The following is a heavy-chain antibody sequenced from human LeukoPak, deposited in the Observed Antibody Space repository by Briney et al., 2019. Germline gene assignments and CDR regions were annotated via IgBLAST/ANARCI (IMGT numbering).Heavy chain of an antibody. D-gene: IGHD3-16*02. CDR2: IYHSGST. J-gene: IGHJ4*02. V-gene: IGHV4-38-2*01. CDR3: ATTYDYRLGELSSFDY. CDR1: GYSISSGYH. Sequence: TSETLSLTCAVSGYSISSGYHWGWIRQPPGKGLEWIGSIYHSGSTYYNPSLKSRVTISVDTSKNQFSLKLSSVTAADTAVYYCATTYDYRLGELSSFDYWGQGTLVTVSS.